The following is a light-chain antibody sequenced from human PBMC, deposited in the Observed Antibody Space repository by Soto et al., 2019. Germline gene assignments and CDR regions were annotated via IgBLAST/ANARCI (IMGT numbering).Light chain of an antibody. Sequence: EIVLTQSPGTLSLSPGERATLSCRASPSVSGSNLAWYQQKPGQAPRLVIYGASTRATGVPARFSGSGSGTEFTLTISSLQSEDFAVYYCQQYNDWPPRYTFGQGTKVDIK. CDR3: QQYNDWPPRYT. CDR2: GAS. J-gene: IGKJ2*01. V-gene: IGKV3-15*01. CDR1: PSVSGSN.